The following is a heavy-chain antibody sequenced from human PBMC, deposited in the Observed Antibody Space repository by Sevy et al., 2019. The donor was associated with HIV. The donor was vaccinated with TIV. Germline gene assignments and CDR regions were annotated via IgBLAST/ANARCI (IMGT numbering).Heavy chain of an antibody. V-gene: IGHV3-23*01. CDR3: TKGKIGTFDS. Sequence: GGSLILSCAASGFTFTNFAMSWVRQAPGKGLEWVSTISRDGGTTYYADSVTGRFNISRDNSKNTLFVQMSSLRSDDTATYYCTKGKIGTFDSWGQGALVTVSS. CDR2: ISRDGGTT. D-gene: IGHD1-26*01. CDR1: GFTFTNFA. J-gene: IGHJ4*02.